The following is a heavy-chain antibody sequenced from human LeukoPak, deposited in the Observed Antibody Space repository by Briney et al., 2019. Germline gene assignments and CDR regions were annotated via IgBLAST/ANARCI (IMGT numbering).Heavy chain of an antibody. V-gene: IGHV3-11*04. J-gene: IGHJ4*02. CDR2: ISSSGSTI. CDR3: ARASGSYQVFDY. CDR1: GFTFSDYY. Sequence: GGSLRLSCVASGFTFSDYYMSWIRQAPGKGLEWVSYISSSGSTIYYADSVTGRFTISRDNAKNSLYLQMNSLTAEDTAVYYCARASGSYQVFDYWGQGTLVTVSS. D-gene: IGHD1-26*01.